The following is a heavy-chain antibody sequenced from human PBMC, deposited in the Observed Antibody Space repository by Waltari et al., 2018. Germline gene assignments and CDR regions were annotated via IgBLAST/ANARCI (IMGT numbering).Heavy chain of an antibody. CDR2: ISGTGGIT. CDR3: ARAPVAGSWYFDL. D-gene: IGHD6-19*01. V-gene: IGHV3-23*01. CDR1: GFTFNSHA. J-gene: IGHJ2*01. Sequence: EVHLLESGGDLVQPGGSLRLSCAASGFTFNSHAMSWVRQAPGKGLDWVSTISGTGGITSDADSVEGRFTISRDNSKNTLYLQMTSLRAGDTAVYYCARAPVAGSWYFDLWGRGTLVTVSS.